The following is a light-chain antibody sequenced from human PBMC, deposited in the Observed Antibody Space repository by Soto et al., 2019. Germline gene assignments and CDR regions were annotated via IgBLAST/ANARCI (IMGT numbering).Light chain of an antibody. CDR1: QSIGSY. V-gene: IGKV3-20*01. Sequence: EVVLKQSPATLSLSLGERATLSCRASQSIGSYLAWYQQKPGQAPRLLIYGASSRATGIPDRFSGSGSGTDFTLTISRLEPEDFAVYYCQQYGSPITFGQGTRLENK. CDR2: GAS. CDR3: QQYGSPIT. J-gene: IGKJ5*01.